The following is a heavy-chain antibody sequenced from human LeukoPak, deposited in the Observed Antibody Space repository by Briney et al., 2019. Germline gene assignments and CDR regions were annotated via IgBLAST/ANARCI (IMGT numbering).Heavy chain of an antibody. Sequence: PSETLSLTCTVSGGSISSSSYYWGWIRQPPGKGLEWIGNVYYSGSTYYNPSLKSRVTISVDTSKNQFSLKLSSVTAADTAVYYCAREDSSGAETDNWFDPWGQGALVTVSS. CDR1: GGSISSSSYY. CDR2: VYYSGST. D-gene: IGHD3-22*01. J-gene: IGHJ5*02. CDR3: AREDSSGAETDNWFDP. V-gene: IGHV4-39*07.